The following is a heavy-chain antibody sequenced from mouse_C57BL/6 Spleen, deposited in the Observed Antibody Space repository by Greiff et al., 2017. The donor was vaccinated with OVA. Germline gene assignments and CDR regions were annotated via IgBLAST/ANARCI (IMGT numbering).Heavy chain of an antibody. CDR3: AREGIYYGNPWYFDV. V-gene: IGHV1-55*01. Sequence: QVQLQQPGAELVKPGASVKLSCKASGYTFTSYWITWVKQRPGQGLEWIGDIYPGSGSTNYNEKFKSKATLTVDTSSSTAYMQLSSLTSEDSAVYYWAREGIYYGNPWYFDVWGTGTTVTVSS. CDR2: IYPGSGST. J-gene: IGHJ1*03. D-gene: IGHD2-1*01. CDR1: GYTFTSYW.